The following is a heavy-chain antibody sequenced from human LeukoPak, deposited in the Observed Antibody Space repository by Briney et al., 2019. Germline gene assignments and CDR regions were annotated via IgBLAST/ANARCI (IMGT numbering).Heavy chain of an antibody. D-gene: IGHD2-15*01. CDR1: GGSVTSYY. Sequence: SETLSLTCTVSGGSVTSYYWSWIRQPPGKGLEWIGYIYYNGGTNYNPSLKSRITISLGTSKNQFSLRLSSVTAADTAVYYCAGGGDKAKTGYWGQGTLVTASS. CDR2: IYYNGGT. V-gene: IGHV4-59*08. CDR3: AGGGDKAKTGY. J-gene: IGHJ4*02.